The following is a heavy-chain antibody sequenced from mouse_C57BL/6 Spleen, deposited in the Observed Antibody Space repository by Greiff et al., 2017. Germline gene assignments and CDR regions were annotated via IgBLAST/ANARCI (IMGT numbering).Heavy chain of an antibody. CDR1: GFTFSDYY. CDR3: ARAGDGYHWYFDV. D-gene: IGHD2-3*01. CDR2: INYDGSST. V-gene: IGHV5-16*01. Sequence: EVQRVESEGGLVQPGSSMKLSCTASGFTFSDYYMAWVRQVPEKGLEWVANINYDGSSTYYLDSLKSRFIISRDNAKNILYLQMSSLKSEDTATYYCARAGDGYHWYFDVWGTGTTVTVSS. J-gene: IGHJ1*03.